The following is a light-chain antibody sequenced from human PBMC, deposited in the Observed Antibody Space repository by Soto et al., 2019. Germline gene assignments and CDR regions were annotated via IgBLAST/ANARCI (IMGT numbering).Light chain of an antibody. V-gene: IGKV3-20*01. CDR3: QQYGSSRT. Sequence: EIVLTQSPGTLSLSPGERATLSCRASQSVSSSYLAWYQQKPGQAPRLLIYGASSRATGIPNRFSGSGSGTDFTLIISRLEPEDLAVYYCQQYGSSRTFGQGTKVEIK. J-gene: IGKJ1*01. CDR1: QSVSSSY. CDR2: GAS.